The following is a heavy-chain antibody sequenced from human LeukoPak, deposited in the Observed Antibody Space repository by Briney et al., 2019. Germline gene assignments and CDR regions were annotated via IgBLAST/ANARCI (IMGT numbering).Heavy chain of an antibody. CDR2: IYTSGST. CDR1: GGSISSYY. Sequence: SETLSLTCTVSGGSISSYYWSWIRQPPGKGLEWIGYIYTSGSTNYNPSLKSRVTISVDTSKNQFSLKLSSVTAADTAVYYCASSSSSRENWLDPWGQGTLVTVSS. CDR3: ASSSSSRENWLDP. V-gene: IGHV4-4*09. D-gene: IGHD6-6*01. J-gene: IGHJ5*02.